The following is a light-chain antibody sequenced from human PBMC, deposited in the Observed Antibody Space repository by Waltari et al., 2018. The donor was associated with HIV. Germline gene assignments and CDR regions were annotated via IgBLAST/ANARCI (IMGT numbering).Light chain of an antibody. CDR2: EVT. CDR3: SSFANRDGFYVL. Sequence: SALTQPPSASGSSGQSVPLPCTGTKSDLGTYDYFPWSQQPPGKAPKLVISEVTKRPSGVSDRFSGSKSGNTAFLTVSGLQAEDEADYYCSSFANRDGFYVLFGGGTRLTVL. CDR1: KSDLGTYDY. V-gene: IGLV2-8*01. J-gene: IGLJ2*01.